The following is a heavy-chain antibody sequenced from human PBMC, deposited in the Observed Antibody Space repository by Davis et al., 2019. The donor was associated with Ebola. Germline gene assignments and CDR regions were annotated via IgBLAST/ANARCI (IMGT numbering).Heavy chain of an antibody. Sequence: AASVKVSCKTSGGTFTNYAVNWVRQAPGQGLEWMGRIIPVVDTKDYAQKFQGRVTLTADKATNTAYRELSWLRFDDTARYYCARGKWFDPWGQGTLVSVTS. J-gene: IGHJ5*02. CDR3: ARGKWFDP. CDR1: GGTFTNYA. CDR2: IIPVVDTK. V-gene: IGHV1-69*04.